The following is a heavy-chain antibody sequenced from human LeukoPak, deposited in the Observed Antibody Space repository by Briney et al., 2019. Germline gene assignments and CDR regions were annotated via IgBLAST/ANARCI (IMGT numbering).Heavy chain of an antibody. CDR1: GGSMSSYC. D-gene: IGHD5-24*01. V-gene: IGHV4-59*08. Sequence: SETLSLTCTVSGGSMSSYCWSWIRQPPGKGLEWIGYIYYSGSTNYNPSLKSRVTISVDTSKNQFSLKLSSVTAADTAAYYCARGARAGYNLEPFDYWGQGTLVTVSS. J-gene: IGHJ4*02. CDR2: IYYSGST. CDR3: ARGARAGYNLEPFDY.